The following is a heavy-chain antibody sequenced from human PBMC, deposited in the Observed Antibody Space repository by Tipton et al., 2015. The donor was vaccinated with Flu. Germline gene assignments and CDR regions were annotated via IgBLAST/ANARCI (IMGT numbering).Heavy chain of an antibody. CDR2: INRDASEK. CDR3: ASFYGYGYPRPDY. J-gene: IGHJ4*02. V-gene: IGHV3-7*01. D-gene: IGHD5-18*01. CDR1: GFTFSSNW. Sequence: SLRLSCAASGFTFSSNWMTWVRQAPGKGLEWVAHINRDASEKYYVDSVKGRFIISRDNAKNSLYLQMNSLRAEDTAVYYCASFYGYGYPRPDYWVRGTLATVSS.